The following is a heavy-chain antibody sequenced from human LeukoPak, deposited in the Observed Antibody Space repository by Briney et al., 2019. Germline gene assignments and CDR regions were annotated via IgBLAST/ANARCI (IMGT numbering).Heavy chain of an antibody. J-gene: IGHJ4*02. V-gene: IGHV3-53*01. D-gene: IGHD4-17*01. CDR2: IYSGGNT. CDR3: ARMAWDGDYVDGY. Sequence: PGGSLRLSSAPSVFTASNNYMSWVRQAPGKGLEWVSLIYSGGNTYYADSVKGRFTISRDNSKNTLYLQMNSLRAEDTAVYFCARMAWDGDYVDGYWGQGTLVTVSS. CDR1: VFTASNNY.